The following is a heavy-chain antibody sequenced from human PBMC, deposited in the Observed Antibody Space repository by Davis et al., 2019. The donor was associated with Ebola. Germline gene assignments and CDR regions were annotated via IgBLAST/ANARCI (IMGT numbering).Heavy chain of an antibody. CDR3: ARGWDYLYYYYGMDV. V-gene: IGHV1-46*01. CDR2: INPSGGST. CDR1: GYTFTSYY. Sequence: AASVKVSCKASGYTFTSYYMHWVRQAPGQGLEWMGIINPSGGSTSYAQKFQGRVTMTRDTSTSTAYMELRSLRSDDTAVYYCARGWDYLYYYYGMDVWGQGTTVTVSS. J-gene: IGHJ6*02. D-gene: IGHD1-7*01.